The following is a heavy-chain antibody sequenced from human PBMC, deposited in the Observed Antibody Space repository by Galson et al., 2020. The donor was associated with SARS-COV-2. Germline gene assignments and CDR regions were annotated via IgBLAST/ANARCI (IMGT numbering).Heavy chain of an antibody. J-gene: IGHJ4*02. CDR3: ATPTVTAGTGFDS. Sequence: ASETLSLTCTVSGGSISISSFYWGWIRQPPGKGLEWIGTIYSSGSTYYNPSLESRVTISIDTSRNHFSLKLSSVTAADTAIYYCATPTVTAGTGFDSWGQGTLVTVSS. V-gene: IGHV4-39*07. CDR1: GGSISISSFY. D-gene: IGHD2-21*02. CDR2: IYSSGST.